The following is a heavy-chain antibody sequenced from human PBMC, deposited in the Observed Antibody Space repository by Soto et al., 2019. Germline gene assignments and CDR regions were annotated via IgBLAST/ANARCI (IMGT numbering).Heavy chain of an antibody. CDR3: ATRQGGSYNWSDP. Sequence: PSETLSLTCTVSGGSISRSSYSWGWIRQPPGKGLEWIGTIYYSGSTYYNPSLKSRVTISVDTSKNQFSLKLSSVTAADTAVYYCATRQGGSYNWSDPWGQATVATVSS. CDR1: GGSISRSSYS. V-gene: IGHV4-39*01. CDR2: IYYSGST. J-gene: IGHJ5*02. D-gene: IGHD2-15*01.